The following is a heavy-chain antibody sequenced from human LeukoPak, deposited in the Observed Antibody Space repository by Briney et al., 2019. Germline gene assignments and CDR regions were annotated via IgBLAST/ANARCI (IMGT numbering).Heavy chain of an antibody. CDR1: GYTFTSYY. CDR2: INPCGGST. Sequence: ASVKVSCKASGYTFTSYYMHWVRQAPGQGLEWMGIINPCGGSTSYAQKFQGRVTMTRDTSTSTVYMELSSLRSEDTAVYYCARGRYYYDSSGYYLPPDYWGQGTLVTVSS. V-gene: IGHV1-46*01. D-gene: IGHD3-22*01. CDR3: ARGRYYYDSSGYYLPPDY. J-gene: IGHJ4*02.